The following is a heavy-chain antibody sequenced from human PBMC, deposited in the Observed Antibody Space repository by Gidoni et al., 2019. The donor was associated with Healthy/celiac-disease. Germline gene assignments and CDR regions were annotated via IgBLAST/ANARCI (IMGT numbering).Heavy chain of an antibody. CDR3: ARERSSSWYGGWFDP. J-gene: IGHJ5*02. Sequence: QVQLVESGGGVVQPGRSLRLPCAASGFTFSSYGRHCVRPAPGKGLGWGAVIWYDGSNKYYADSVKGRFTISRDNSKNTLYLQMNSLRAEDTAVYYCARERSSSWYGGWFDPWGQGTLVTVSS. V-gene: IGHV3-33*01. CDR1: GFTFSSYG. D-gene: IGHD6-13*01. CDR2: IWYDGSNK.